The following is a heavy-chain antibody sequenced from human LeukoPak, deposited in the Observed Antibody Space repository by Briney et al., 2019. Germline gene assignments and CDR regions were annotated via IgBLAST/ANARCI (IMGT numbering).Heavy chain of an antibody. V-gene: IGHV4-34*01. D-gene: IGHD5-24*01. CDR2: IHPSGSP. J-gene: IGHJ4*02. CDR1: GGSLSGYY. CDR3: PRGEDFYKCGNY. Sequence: SETLSLTCGVNGGSLSGYYWTWLRQPPGKGLERIGEIHPSGSPYYNASLKSRITMSLDTSKSEFSLKMNAVTAADSAVYYCPRGEDFYKCGNYWGQGTLVTVSS.